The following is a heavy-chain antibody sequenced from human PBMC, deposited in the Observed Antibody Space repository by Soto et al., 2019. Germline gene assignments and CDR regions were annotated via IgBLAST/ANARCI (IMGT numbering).Heavy chain of an antibody. V-gene: IGHV3-49*03. CDR2: IRSKAYGGTT. CDR3: TRRYYYDSSGYYYDGMDV. Sequence: LRLSCTASGFTFGDYAMSWFRQAPGKGLEWVGFIRSKAYGGTTEYAASVKGRFTISRDDSKSIAYLQMNSLKTEDTAVYYCTRRYYYDSSGYYYDGMDVWGQGTTVTVSS. D-gene: IGHD3-22*01. J-gene: IGHJ6*02. CDR1: GFTFGDYA.